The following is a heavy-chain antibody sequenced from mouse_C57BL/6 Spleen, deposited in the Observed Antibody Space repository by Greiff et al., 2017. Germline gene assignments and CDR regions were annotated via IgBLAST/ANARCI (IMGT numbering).Heavy chain of an antibody. V-gene: IGHV1-82*01. J-gene: IGHJ3*01. CDR2: IYPGDGDI. CDR3: AREPNYYGSSWFAY. D-gene: IGHD1-1*01. Sequence: VQLQQSGPELVKPGASVKISCKASGHAFSSSWMNWVKQRPGKGLGWIGRIYPGDGDINYNGKFKGKATLTADNSSSTAYMQLSSLTSEDSAVYFCAREPNYYGSSWFAYWGQGTLVTVSA. CDR1: GHAFSSSW.